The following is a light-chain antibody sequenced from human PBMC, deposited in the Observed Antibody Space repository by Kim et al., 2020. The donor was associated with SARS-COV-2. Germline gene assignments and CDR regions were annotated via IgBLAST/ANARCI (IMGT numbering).Light chain of an antibody. J-gene: IGLJ3*02. V-gene: IGLV3-25*03. Sequence: SYELTQPPSMSVSPGQTARITCSGDTLPKQYAYWYQQKPGQAPVLVIYKDSERPSGIPERFSGSSSGTTVSLSITCVQAEDEADYYCQSADSSGAYKVFGGGTQLTVL. CDR3: QSADSSGAYKV. CDR1: TLPKQY. CDR2: KDS.